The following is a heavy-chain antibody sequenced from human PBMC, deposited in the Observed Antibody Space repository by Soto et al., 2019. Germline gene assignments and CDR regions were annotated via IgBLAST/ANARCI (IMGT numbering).Heavy chain of an antibody. CDR3: ARKDLVVVAATGWFDP. J-gene: IGHJ5*02. CDR2: IYYSGST. Sequence: QVQLQESGPGLVKPSQTLSLTCTVSGGSISSGGYYWSWIRQHPGKGLEWIGYIYYSGSTYYNPSLKSRVTISVDTSKNQFSLKLSSVTAADTAVYYCARKDLVVVAATGWFDPWGQGTLVTVSS. V-gene: IGHV4-31*03. CDR1: GGSISSGGYY. D-gene: IGHD2-15*01.